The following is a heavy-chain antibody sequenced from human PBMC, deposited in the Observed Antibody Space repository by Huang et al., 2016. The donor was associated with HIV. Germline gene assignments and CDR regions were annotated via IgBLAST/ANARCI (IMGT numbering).Heavy chain of an antibody. D-gene: IGHD4-17*01. V-gene: IGHV3-7*01. Sequence: EVQLVESGGGLVQPGGSLRLSCIASGFTFSNYWMTWVRQAPGKGLEWVANIKEEGSEKNYVDSVKGRFTISRDNAKNSLYLQLNSLRAEDTALYYCARDQGFTVTTEYYFDYWGQGTLVTVSS. J-gene: IGHJ4*02. CDR1: GFTFSNYW. CDR2: IKEEGSEK. CDR3: ARDQGFTVTTEYYFDY.